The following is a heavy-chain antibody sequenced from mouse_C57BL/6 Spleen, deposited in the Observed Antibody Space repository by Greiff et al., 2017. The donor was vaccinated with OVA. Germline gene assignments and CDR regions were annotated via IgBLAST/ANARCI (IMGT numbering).Heavy chain of an antibody. CDR1: GYTFTSYW. J-gene: IGHJ3*01. CDR3: ARGDGSSFAY. D-gene: IGHD1-1*01. CDR2: IDPSDSYT. V-gene: IGHV1-69*01. Sequence: VQLQQSGAELVMPGASVKLSCKASGYTFTSYWMHWVKQRPGQGLEWIGEIDPSDSYTNYNQKFKGKSTLTVDKSSSTAYMQLSSLTSEDSAVYYCARGDGSSFAYWGQGTLVTVSA.